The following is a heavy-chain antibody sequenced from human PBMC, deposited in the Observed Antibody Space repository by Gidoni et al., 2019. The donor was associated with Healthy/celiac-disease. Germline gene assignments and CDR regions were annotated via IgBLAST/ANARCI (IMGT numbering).Heavy chain of an antibody. CDR2: IKQDGSEK. CDR3: ARDIVEPLREVAHGMDV. J-gene: IGHJ6*02. D-gene: IGHD3-10*01. CDR1: GFTFSSYW. Sequence: EVQLVESGGGLVQPGGSLRLSCAASGFTFSSYWMSWVRQAPGKGLEWVANIKQDGSEKYYVDSVKGRFTISRDNAKNSLYLQMNSLRAEDTAVYYCARDIVEPLREVAHGMDVWGQGTTVTVSS. V-gene: IGHV3-7*01.